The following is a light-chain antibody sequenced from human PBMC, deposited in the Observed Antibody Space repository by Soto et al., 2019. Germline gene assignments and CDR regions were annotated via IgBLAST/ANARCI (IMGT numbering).Light chain of an antibody. CDR2: YDT. CDR1: NIGSES. V-gene: IGLV3-21*04. J-gene: IGLJ3*02. Sequence: CGGNNIGSESVHWYQQKPGQAPVLVIYYDTNRPSGIPERFSGSNSGNTATLTISRVEAGDEADYYCQVWDGSSDHGVFGGGTKLTVL. CDR3: QVWDGSSDHGV.